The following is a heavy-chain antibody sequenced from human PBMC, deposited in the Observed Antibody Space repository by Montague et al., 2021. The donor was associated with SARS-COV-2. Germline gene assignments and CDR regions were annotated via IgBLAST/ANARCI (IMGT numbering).Heavy chain of an antibody. CDR1: GFSFSNYA. J-gene: IGHJ4*02. D-gene: IGHD6-13*01. CDR2: ISGSGDIT. CDR3: AKEAVYSSSWEYFDY. V-gene: IGHV3-23*01. Sequence: RSLSLAASGFSFSNYAMSWVRQAPGKGLEWVSPISGSGDITHYADSVKGRFTISRDNSKNTLYLQMNSLRAEDTAVYYCAKEAVYSSSWEYFDYWGQGTLVTVSS.